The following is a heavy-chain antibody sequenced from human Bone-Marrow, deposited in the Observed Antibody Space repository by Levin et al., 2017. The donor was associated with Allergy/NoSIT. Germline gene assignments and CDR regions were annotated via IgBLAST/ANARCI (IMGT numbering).Heavy chain of an antibody. CDR1: GDSISRFY. V-gene: IGHV4-59*01. CDR2: GYYSGNT. CDR3: ARATRSSLIYFFDY. J-gene: IGHJ4*02. D-gene: IGHD6-13*01. Sequence: SETLSLTCTVSGDSISRFYWSWIRQPPGRGLEWIGNGYYSGNTNYNPSLKSRVTILVDASKNQFSLKLSSLTAADTAVYYCARATRSSLIYFFDYWGQGTLVTVSS.